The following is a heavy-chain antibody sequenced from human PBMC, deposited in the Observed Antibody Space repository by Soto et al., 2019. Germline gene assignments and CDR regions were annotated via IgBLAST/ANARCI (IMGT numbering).Heavy chain of an antibody. Sequence: SLRLSSAASGFTFHDFGMHWVRQAPGKGLEWVAVISYDGRNKFYADSVKGRFTISRDNSKNTLYLQMNSLRAEDTAVYYCAKEDVGGYYYSGLWGRGTLVTVSS. J-gene: IGHJ4*02. CDR3: AKEDVGGYYYSGL. CDR2: ISYDGRNK. D-gene: IGHD1-26*01. CDR1: GFTFHDFG. V-gene: IGHV3-30*18.